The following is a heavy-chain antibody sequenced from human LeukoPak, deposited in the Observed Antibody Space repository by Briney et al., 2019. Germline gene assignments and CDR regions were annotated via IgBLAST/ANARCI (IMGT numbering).Heavy chain of an antibody. J-gene: IGHJ4*02. CDR2: INHSGNT. Sequence: SGTLSLTCAVYGGSFSDYYWSWIRQPPGKGLEWIGEINHSGNTNYNPSLKSRVTISVDTSKKQFSLNLRSVTAADTAVYYCAREDMPGRVTTILPYWGQGTLVTVSS. CDR1: GGSFSDYY. V-gene: IGHV4-34*01. D-gene: IGHD5-12*01. CDR3: AREDMPGRVTTILPY.